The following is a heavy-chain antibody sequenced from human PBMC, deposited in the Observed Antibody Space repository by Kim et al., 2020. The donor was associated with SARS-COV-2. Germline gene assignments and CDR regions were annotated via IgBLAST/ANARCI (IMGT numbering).Heavy chain of an antibody. CDR1: GFILSRYA. Sequence: GGSLRLSCSAYGFILSRYAMHWVRQVSGKRLEYVSSIYSNGDSAYSADSVKGRFTMSRGSSKNTLYLQMTNLRGDDTAVYFCVRDYAGPDYWGQGTLVTV. V-gene: IGHV3-64D*06. J-gene: IGHJ4*02. D-gene: IGHD1-1*01. CDR2: IYSNGDSA. CDR3: VRDYAGPDY.